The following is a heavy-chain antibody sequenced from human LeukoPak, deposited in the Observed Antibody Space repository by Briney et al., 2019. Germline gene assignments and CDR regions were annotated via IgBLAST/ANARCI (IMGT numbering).Heavy chain of an antibody. J-gene: IGHJ1*01. CDR3: ARGGGGYGGNSEYFQH. V-gene: IGHV3-48*03. D-gene: IGHD4-23*01. CDR2: ISSSGSTI. Sequence: GGSLRLSCAASGFTFSSYEMNWVRQAPGKGLEWVSYISSSGSTIYYADSVKGRFTISRDNSKNTLYLQMNSLRAEDTAVYYCARGGGGYGGNSEYFQHWGQGTLVTVSS. CDR1: GFTFSSYE.